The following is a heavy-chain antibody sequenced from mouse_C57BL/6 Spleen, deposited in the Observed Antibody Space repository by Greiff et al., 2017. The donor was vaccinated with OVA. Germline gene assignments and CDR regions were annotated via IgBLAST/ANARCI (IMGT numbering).Heavy chain of an antibody. CDR3: ATDCGSSYGYYAMDY. V-gene: IGHV1-81*01. Sequence: VQLQQSGAELARPGASVKLSCKASGYTFTSYGISWVKQRTGQGLEWIGEIYPRSGNTYYNEKFKGKATLTADKSSSTAYMELRSLPSEDSAVYFCATDCGSSYGYYAMDYWGQGTSVTVSS. CDR2: IYPRSGNT. CDR1: GYTFTSYG. J-gene: IGHJ4*01. D-gene: IGHD1-1*01.